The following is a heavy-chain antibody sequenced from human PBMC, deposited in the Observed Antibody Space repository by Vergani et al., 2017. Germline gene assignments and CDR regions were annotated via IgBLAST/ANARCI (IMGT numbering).Heavy chain of an antibody. D-gene: IGHD4-23*01. V-gene: IGHV3-48*03. J-gene: IGHJ6*02. CDR1: GFTFSSYA. CDR2: ISSSGSTI. Sequence: EVQLVESGGGLVQPGGSLRLSCAASGFTFSSYAMSWVRQAPGKGLEWVSYISSSGSTIYYADSVKGRFTISRDNAKNSLYLQMNSLRAEDTAVYYCARELNSPNLYGMDVWGQGTTVTVSS. CDR3: ARELNSPNLYGMDV.